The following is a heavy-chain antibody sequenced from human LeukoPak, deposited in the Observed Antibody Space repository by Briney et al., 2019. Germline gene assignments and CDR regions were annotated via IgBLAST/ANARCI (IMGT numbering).Heavy chain of an antibody. V-gene: IGHV4-59*01. J-gene: IGHJ6*03. CDR2: IYSSGST. Sequence: TSETLSLTCTVSGGSINYYYWSWIRQPPGKGLEYIGYIYSSGSTNYNPSLKSRVTMSVDTSKNQFSLKLSSVTAADTAVYYCARDSRYSDTSGYHYSHYYMDVWGKGTTVTVSS. CDR3: ARDSRYSDTSGYHYSHYYMDV. D-gene: IGHD3-22*01. CDR1: GGSINYYY.